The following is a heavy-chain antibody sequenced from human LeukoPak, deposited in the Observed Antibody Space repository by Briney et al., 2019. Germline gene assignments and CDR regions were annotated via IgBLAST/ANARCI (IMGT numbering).Heavy chain of an antibody. CDR2: IDNDGSDT. CDR1: GFTFSSYW. Sequence: GSLRLSCAASGFTFSSYWIHWVRQAPGKGLAWVSRIDNDGSDTIFADSVKGRLTLSRDNAKNTVYLQMNSLRAEDTAVYYCARGGFHHGFDIWGQGTMVTVS. J-gene: IGHJ3*02. V-gene: IGHV3-74*01. CDR3: ARGGFHHGFDI. D-gene: IGHD1-14*01.